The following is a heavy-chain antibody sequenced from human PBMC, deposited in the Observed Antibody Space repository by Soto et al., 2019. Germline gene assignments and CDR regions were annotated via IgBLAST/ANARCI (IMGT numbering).Heavy chain of an antibody. Sequence: SETLSLTCTVSGGSISSGGYYWSWIRQHPGKGLEWIGYIYYGGSTYYNPSLKSRVTISVDTSKNQFSLKLSSVTAADTAVYYCARTAPDLVPAAIVGPNWFDPWGQGTLVTVSS. CDR2: IYYGGST. V-gene: IGHV4-31*03. J-gene: IGHJ5*02. CDR1: GGSISSGGYY. CDR3: ARTAPDLVPAAIVGPNWFDP. D-gene: IGHD2-2*02.